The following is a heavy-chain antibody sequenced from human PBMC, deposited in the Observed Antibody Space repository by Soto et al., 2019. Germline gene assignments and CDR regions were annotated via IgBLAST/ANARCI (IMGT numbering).Heavy chain of an antibody. V-gene: IGHV1-69*18. Sequence: QVQLVQSGTEVKKPGASGKVSCKASGGTFSRSGFHWVRQAPGKGLEWMGMIVPSVDTTNYAQKFQARVTISADQFTSTVYMELRSLRSEDTAVYYCARCPQPPDTADPYAVDVWGQGTRVIVSS. D-gene: IGHD5-18*01. CDR1: GGTFSRSG. CDR2: IVPSVDTT. CDR3: ARCPQPPDTADPYAVDV. J-gene: IGHJ6*02.